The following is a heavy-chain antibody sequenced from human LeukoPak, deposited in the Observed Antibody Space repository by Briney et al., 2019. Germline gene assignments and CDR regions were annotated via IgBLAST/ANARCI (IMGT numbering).Heavy chain of an antibody. CDR1: GFTFSSYA. D-gene: IGHD3-10*01. CDR2: ISGSGGST. V-gene: IGHV3-23*01. Sequence: GGSLILSFSASGFTFSSYAMSWVRQAPGKGLEWVSAISGSGGSTYYADSVKGRFTISRDNSKNTLDLQMNSLRAEDTAVYYCANPMVRGDVWGQGTTVTVSS. CDR3: ANPMVRGDV. J-gene: IGHJ6*02.